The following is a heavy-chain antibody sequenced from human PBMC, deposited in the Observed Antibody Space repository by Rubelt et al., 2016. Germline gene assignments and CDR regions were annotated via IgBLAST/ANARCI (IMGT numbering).Heavy chain of an antibody. CDR2: ISGSGGST. CDR3: AKVGGGRVGAFDY. Sequence: EVQLLESGGGLVQPGGSLRLSCAASGFTFSSYAMSWVRQAPGKGLAWVSAISGSGGSTYYADSVKGRFTNSRDNSKNTLYLQMNSLRAEDTAVYYCAKVGGGRVGAFDYWGQGTLVTVSS. CDR1: GFTFSSYA. V-gene: IGHV3-23*01. D-gene: IGHD1-26*01. J-gene: IGHJ4*02.